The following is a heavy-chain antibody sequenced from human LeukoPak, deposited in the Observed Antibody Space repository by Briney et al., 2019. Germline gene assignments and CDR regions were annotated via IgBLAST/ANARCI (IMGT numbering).Heavy chain of an antibody. Sequence: GGSLRLSCVASGFTFSSYWMSWVRQAPGKGLEWVANIKQDGSEKYYVDSVKGRFTISRDNAKNSLYLQMNSLRAEDTAVYYCARKYCSTTSCLFDNWGQGTLVTVSS. J-gene: IGHJ4*02. CDR2: IKQDGSEK. D-gene: IGHD2-2*01. V-gene: IGHV3-7*02. CDR1: GFTFSSYW. CDR3: ARKYCSTTSCLFDN.